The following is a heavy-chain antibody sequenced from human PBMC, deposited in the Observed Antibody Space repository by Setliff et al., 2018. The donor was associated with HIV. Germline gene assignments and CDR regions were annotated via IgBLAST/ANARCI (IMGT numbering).Heavy chain of an antibody. CDR1: GYNFTTYY. J-gene: IGHJ4*02. V-gene: IGHV5-51*01. CDR3: ATRLLGYSGYGY. Sequence: GESLKISCRTSGYNFTTYYIAWVRQMPGKGPEWMGSVNPGDSSTKYNPSLQGQVTMSADKLINTAYLQWSSLKASDTAMYYCATRLLGYSGYGYWGQGTLVTVSS. D-gene: IGHD5-12*01. CDR2: VNPGDSST.